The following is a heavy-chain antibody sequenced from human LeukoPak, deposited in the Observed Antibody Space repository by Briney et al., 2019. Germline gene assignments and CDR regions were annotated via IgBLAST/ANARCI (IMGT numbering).Heavy chain of an antibody. CDR1: GGSISSGGYC. CDR3: ARTSYGSFDY. J-gene: IGHJ4*02. V-gene: IGHV4-30-2*01. Sequence: SETLSLTCAVSGGSISSGGYCWGWDRQPRGRGLEWIGYIYDSGSTYYNPSLKSRVTISVDRSKNQFSLKLSSVTAADTAVYYCARTSYGSFDYWGQGTLVTVSS. D-gene: IGHD3-10*01. CDR2: IYDSGST.